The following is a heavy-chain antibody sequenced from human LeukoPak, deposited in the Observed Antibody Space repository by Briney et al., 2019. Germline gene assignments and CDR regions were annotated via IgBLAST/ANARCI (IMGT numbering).Heavy chain of an antibody. D-gene: IGHD3-16*01. CDR1: GASVTTYH. J-gene: IGHJ4*02. V-gene: IGHV4-4*07. CDR2: IYSSGTT. Sequence: KPSETLSLTCTVSGASVTTYHWSWIRQPAGKGLEWIGRIYSSGTTNYNLSLRGRVTMSLDTSRNQASLKLSSVVAADTAMYYCARDYDKAFDYWGQGTLVTVSS. CDR3: ARDYDKAFDY.